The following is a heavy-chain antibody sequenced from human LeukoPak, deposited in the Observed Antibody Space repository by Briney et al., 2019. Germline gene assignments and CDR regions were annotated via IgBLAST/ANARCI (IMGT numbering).Heavy chain of an antibody. J-gene: IGHJ3*02. V-gene: IGHV1-8*03. CDR1: GYTFTSYD. CDR2: MNPNSGNT. Sequence: GASVKVSCKASGYTFTSYDINWVRQATGQGLEWMGWMNPNSGNTGYAQKFQGRVTITRNTSISTAYMELSSLRSEDTAVYYGARGRGYKRAFDIWGQGTMVTVSS. D-gene: IGHD5-24*01. CDR3: ARGRGYKRAFDI.